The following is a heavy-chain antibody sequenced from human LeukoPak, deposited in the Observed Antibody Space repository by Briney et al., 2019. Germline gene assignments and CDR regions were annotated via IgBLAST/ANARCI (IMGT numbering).Heavy chain of an antibody. CDR1: GVSISNYY. D-gene: IGHD3-22*01. V-gene: IGHV4-59*01. J-gene: IGHJ4*02. Sequence: PSETLSLTCTVSGVSISNYYWSWIRQPPGKGLEWIAYISYSGSTNYNPSLKSRVTISLDTPKDQFSLKLSSVAAADTAVYFCARGTYYYYGRSGYSDFDYWGQGILVTVSS. CDR3: ARGTYYYYGRSGYSDFDY. CDR2: ISYSGST.